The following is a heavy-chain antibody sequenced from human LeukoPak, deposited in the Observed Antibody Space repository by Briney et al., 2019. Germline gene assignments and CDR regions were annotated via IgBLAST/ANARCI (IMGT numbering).Heavy chain of an antibody. Sequence: ASVKVSCTASGYTFTGWYMHWVRQAPGQGLEWMTWINLNSGDTKFAQTFQGRVTITRDTSISTTYMELSSLRPDDTAVYYCARGSDIAAPVTTPFDHWGQGTLVTVSS. D-gene: IGHD6-13*01. CDR1: GYTFTGWY. CDR3: ARGSDIAAPVTTPFDH. CDR2: INLNSGDT. V-gene: IGHV1-2*02. J-gene: IGHJ4*02.